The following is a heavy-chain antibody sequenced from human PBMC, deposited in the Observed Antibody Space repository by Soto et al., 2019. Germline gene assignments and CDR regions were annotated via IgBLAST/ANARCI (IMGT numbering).Heavy chain of an antibody. V-gene: IGHV3-74*01. CDR2: INSDGSDP. CDR1: GFTYSSHW. Sequence: EVQLVESGGGLVQPGGSLRLSCAASGFTYSSHWMHWVRQVPGKGLVWVSRINSDGSDPRYADAVKGRFTISRDDAKNTIYLQMNSLRNEDSAMYYCISSPGWPAYWGQGTLVTVSS. CDR3: ISSPGWPAY. D-gene: IGHD6-19*01. J-gene: IGHJ4*02.